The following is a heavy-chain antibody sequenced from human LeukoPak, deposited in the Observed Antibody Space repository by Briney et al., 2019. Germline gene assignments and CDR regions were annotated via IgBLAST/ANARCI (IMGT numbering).Heavy chain of an antibody. CDR3: ARDAYPGLDAFDI. V-gene: IGHV4-59*01. CDR2: IYYSGST. Sequence: SETLSLTCTVSGGSISSYYWSWIRQPPGKGLEWIGYIYYSGSTNYNPSLKSRVTISVDTSKNQFSLKLSSVTAADTAVYYCARDAYPGLDAFDIWGQGTMVTVSS. CDR1: GGSISSYY. J-gene: IGHJ3*02.